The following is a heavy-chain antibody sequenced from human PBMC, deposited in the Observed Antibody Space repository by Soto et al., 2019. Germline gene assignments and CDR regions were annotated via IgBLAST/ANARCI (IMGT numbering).Heavy chain of an antibody. J-gene: IGHJ4*02. CDR1: GFTFSSYG. D-gene: IGHD1-7*01. CDR2: SSATGAGT. CDR3: AKDRRAGGNYGFYSDF. Sequence: EVQLLESGGGLAQQGGSLRLSCAASGFTFSSYGMTWVRQAPGKGLEWVSFSSATGAGTYYADSMKGRFTISRDNSKNTLYLQMTSLRADDTAVYYCAKDRRAGGNYGFYSDFLGQGALVIVSS. V-gene: IGHV3-23*01.